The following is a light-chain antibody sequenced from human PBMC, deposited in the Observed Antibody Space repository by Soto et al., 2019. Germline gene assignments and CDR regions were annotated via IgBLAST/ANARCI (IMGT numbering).Light chain of an antibody. J-gene: IGKJ1*01. CDR3: QQYHSWHPRT. V-gene: IGKV3D-15*01. CDR1: QSVSSN. CDR2: GVY. Sequence: EIVMTQSPTILSVSPGERATVSCRASQSVSSNLACYQQKTPQATSLLIYGVYTRAPGIPARFSGSGSGTEFTLTISSLQSEDFAAYYCQQYHSWHPRTFGQGTKVDIK.